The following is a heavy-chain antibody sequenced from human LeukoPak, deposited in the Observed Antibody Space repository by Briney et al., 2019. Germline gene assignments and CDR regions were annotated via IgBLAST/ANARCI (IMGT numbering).Heavy chain of an antibody. Sequence: ASVKVSCKASGYTFTSYAMNWVRQAPGQGLEWMGWINTNTGNPTYAQGFTGRFVFSLDTSVSTAYLQISSLKAEDTAVYYCARDLFGNDVAFFAYWGQGTLVTVSS. CDR3: ARDLFGNDVAFFAY. J-gene: IGHJ4*02. CDR2: INTNTGNP. V-gene: IGHV7-4-1*02. D-gene: IGHD1-1*01. CDR1: GYTFTSYA.